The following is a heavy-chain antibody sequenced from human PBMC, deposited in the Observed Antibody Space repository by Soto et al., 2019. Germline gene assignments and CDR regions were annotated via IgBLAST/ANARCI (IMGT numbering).Heavy chain of an antibody. CDR2: INHSGST. CDR3: ARGREYCSGGSCYSWSLWLDP. Sequence: SETLSLTCAVYGGSFSGYYWSWIRQPPGKGLEWIGEINHSGSTNYNPSLKSRVTISVDTSKNQFSLKLSSVTAADTAVYYCARGREYCSGGSCYSWSLWLDPWGQGTLVTVSS. D-gene: IGHD2-15*01. J-gene: IGHJ5*02. CDR1: GGSFSGYY. V-gene: IGHV4-34*01.